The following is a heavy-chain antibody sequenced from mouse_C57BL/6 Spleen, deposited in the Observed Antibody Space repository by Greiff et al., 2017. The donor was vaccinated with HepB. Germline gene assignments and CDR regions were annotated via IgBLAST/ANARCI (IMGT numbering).Heavy chain of an antibody. CDR2: LWSGGST. CDR3: ARISDGYLYYYAMDY. D-gene: IGHD2-3*01. J-gene: IGHJ4*01. CDR1: GFSLTSYG. Sequence: VKLEESGPGLVQPSQSLSITCTVSGFSLTSYGVHWVRQSPGKGLEWLGVLWSGGSTDYNAAFISRLSISKDNSKSQVFFKMNSLQADDTAIYYCARISDGYLYYYAMDYWGQGTSVTVSS. V-gene: IGHV2-2*01.